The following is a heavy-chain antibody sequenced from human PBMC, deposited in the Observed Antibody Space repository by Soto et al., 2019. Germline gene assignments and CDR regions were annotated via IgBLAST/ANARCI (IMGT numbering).Heavy chain of an antibody. Sequence: SETLSLTGTVSGGSVSSGSYYWSWIRQPPGKGLEWIGYIYYSGSTNYNPSLKSRVTISVDTSKNQFSLKLSSVTAADTAVYYCARASRSGTTRYFDYWGQGTLVTVSS. D-gene: IGHD1-7*01. CDR1: GGSVSSGSYY. J-gene: IGHJ4*02. CDR2: IYYSGST. V-gene: IGHV4-61*01. CDR3: ARASRSGTTRYFDY.